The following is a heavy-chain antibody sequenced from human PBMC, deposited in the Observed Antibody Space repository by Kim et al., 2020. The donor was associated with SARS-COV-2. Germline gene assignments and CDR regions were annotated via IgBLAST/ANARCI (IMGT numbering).Heavy chain of an antibody. CDR3: TTDYERIGGLCDGETCYPASL. J-gene: IGHJ4*02. CDR1: GFTFRKVW. V-gene: IGHV3-15*01. Sequence: GGSLRLSCAASGFTFRKVWLSWVRQAPGKGLEWVGRIRSRTDGGPTDYAAPMKDRFIISRDDSKNTLYLQMNGLKTEDTAVYHCTTDYERIGGLCDGETCYPASLWGQGTLVTVSS. CDR2: IRSRTDGGPT. D-gene: IGHD3-16*01.